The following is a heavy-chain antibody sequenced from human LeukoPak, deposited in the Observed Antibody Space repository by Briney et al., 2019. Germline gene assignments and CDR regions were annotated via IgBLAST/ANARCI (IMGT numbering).Heavy chain of an antibody. Sequence: ASVKVSCKASGYTFTSYGISGVRQAPGQGLEWMRWISAYNGNTNYAQKLQGRVTMTTDTSTSIAYMELRSLRSDDTAVYYCAREIHDNWFDPWGQGTLVTVSS. CDR1: GYTFTSYG. D-gene: IGHD5-18*01. CDR3: AREIHDNWFDP. CDR2: ISAYNGNT. V-gene: IGHV1-18*01. J-gene: IGHJ5*02.